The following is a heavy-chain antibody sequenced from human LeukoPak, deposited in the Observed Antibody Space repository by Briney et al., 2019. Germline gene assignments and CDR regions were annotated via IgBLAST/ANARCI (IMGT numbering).Heavy chain of an antibody. CDR1: GFTFSSYA. D-gene: IGHD5-24*01. Sequence: PGGSLRLSCAASGFTFSSYAMHWVRQAPGKGLEWVAVISYDGSNKYYADSVKGRFTISRDNAKNSLYLQMNSLRAEDTAVYYCASLVKGWLPALWGQGTLVTVSS. J-gene: IGHJ4*02. CDR3: ASLVKGWLPAL. V-gene: IGHV3-30-3*01. CDR2: ISYDGSNK.